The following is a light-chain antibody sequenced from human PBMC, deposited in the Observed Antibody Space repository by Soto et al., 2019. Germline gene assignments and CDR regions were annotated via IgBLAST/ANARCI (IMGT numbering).Light chain of an antibody. Sequence: DIQMTQSPSTLSASVGDRVTIACRASQSISHWLAWYQQKPGKAPNLLIYKASSLETGVPSRFSGSVSGTEFTLTISSLQPDDFAIYYCQQLSNYPWTFGQGTKVDIK. CDR1: QSISHW. CDR2: KAS. CDR3: QQLSNYPWT. J-gene: IGKJ1*01. V-gene: IGKV1-5*03.